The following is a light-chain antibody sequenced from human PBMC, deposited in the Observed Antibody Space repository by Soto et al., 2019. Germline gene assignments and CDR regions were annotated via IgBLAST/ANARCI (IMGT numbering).Light chain of an antibody. CDR2: GAS. CDR1: QSIGSN. Sequence: EVGMMKNKDTLSVSPGERATLSCRASQSIGSNLAWYQQKPGQSPRLLIYGASTRATGLPARFSGRGSGTECTLTISCLQSEDFALKGRQLKNNRPITFGQGTRLEIK. CDR3: QLKNNRPIT. V-gene: IGKV3-15*01. J-gene: IGKJ5*01.